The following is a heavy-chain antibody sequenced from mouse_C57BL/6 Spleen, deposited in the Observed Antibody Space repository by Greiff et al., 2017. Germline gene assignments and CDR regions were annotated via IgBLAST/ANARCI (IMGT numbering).Heavy chain of an antibody. CDR1: GYSITSGYY. CDR3: AREGTVNFDY. D-gene: IGHD4-1*01. Sequence: EVHLVESGPGLVKPSQSLSLTCSVTGYSITSGYYWNWIRQFPGNKLEWMGYISYDGSNNYNPSLKNRISITRDTSKNQFFLKLNSVTTEDTATYYCAREGTVNFDYWGQGTTLTVSS. J-gene: IGHJ2*01. CDR2: ISYDGSN. V-gene: IGHV3-6*01.